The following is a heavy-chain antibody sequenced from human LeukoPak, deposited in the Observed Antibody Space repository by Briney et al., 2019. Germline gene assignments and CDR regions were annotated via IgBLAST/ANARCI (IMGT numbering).Heavy chain of an antibody. CDR1: GGSFSGYY. J-gene: IGHJ4*02. Sequence: SETLSLTCAVYGGSFSGYYWSWIRQPPGKGLEWIGYIYYSGSTNYNPSLKSRVTISVDTSKNQFSLKLSSVTAADTAVYYCAPYDSDGGLFDYWGQGTLVTVSS. CDR3: APYDSDGGLFDY. CDR2: IYYSGST. D-gene: IGHD3-22*01. V-gene: IGHV4-59*03.